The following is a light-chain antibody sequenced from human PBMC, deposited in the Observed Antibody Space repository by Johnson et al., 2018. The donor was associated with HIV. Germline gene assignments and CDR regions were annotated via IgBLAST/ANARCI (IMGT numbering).Light chain of an antibody. CDR1: SSNIGNNY. CDR2: ENN. Sequence: QSVLTQPPSVSAAPGQKVTISCSGSSSNIGNNYVSWYQQLPGTAPKLLIYENNKRPSGIPDRLSGSKSGTSATLGITGLQTGDEGDYYCGTWDRSLSASFGTGTKVTVL. CDR3: GTWDRSLSAS. J-gene: IGLJ1*01. V-gene: IGLV1-51*02.